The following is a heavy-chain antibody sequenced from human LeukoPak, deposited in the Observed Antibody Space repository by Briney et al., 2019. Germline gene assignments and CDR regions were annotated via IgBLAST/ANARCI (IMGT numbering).Heavy chain of an antibody. CDR1: GYTFTGYY. CDR3: ARPPGITFGGVIVPFDY. D-gene: IGHD3-16*02. Sequence: GGSLRLSCAASGYTFTGYYMHWVRQAPGQGLEWMGWINPNSGGTNYAQKFQGRVTMTRDTSISTAYMELSRLRSDDTAVYYCARPPGITFGGVIVPFDYWGQGTLVTVSS. J-gene: IGHJ4*02. CDR2: INPNSGGT. V-gene: IGHV1-2*02.